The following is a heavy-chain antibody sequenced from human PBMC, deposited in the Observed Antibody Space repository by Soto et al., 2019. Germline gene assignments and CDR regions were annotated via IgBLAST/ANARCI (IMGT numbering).Heavy chain of an antibody. V-gene: IGHV1-69*01. CDR3: ARARIVALSGRTGGYYYYAMDL. CDR2: VIPRFGTT. J-gene: IGHJ6*02. Sequence: QVQLEQSGAEVKRPGSSVKVSCRASGGTFTSYSINWVRRAPGQGPEWMGAVIPRFGTTTYAQRFEGRVTVTADASTSTVFMEMSGLRSEDTAVYFCARARIVALSGRTGGYYYYAMDLWGQGSAVIVSS. D-gene: IGHD2-15*01. CDR1: GGTFTSYS.